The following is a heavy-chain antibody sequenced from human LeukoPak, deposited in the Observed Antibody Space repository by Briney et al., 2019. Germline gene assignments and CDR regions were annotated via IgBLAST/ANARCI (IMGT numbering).Heavy chain of an antibody. V-gene: IGHV1-8*01. Sequence: EASVKVSCKASGYTFTSYDIHWVRQATGQGLEWMGWMNPNSGNTGYAQKFQGRVTMTRNTSISTAYMELSSLRSEDTAVYYCARVPHIAAAAIDYWGQGTLVTVSS. CDR3: ARVPHIAAAAIDY. J-gene: IGHJ4*02. D-gene: IGHD6-13*01. CDR1: GYTFTSYD. CDR2: MNPNSGNT.